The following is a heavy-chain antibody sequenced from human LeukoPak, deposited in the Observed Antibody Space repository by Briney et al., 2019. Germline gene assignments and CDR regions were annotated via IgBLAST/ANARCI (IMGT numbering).Heavy chain of an antibody. J-gene: IGHJ4*02. D-gene: IGHD2-15*01. CDR2: INWNGRST. V-gene: IGHV3-20*04. CDR1: GFTFDDYG. CDR3: ARDGGDCSGDSCYVDN. Sequence: GGSLRLSCAASGFTFDDYGMSWVRQAPGKGLEWVSGINWNGRSTGYADSVKGRFTISRDNAKNSLYLQMNSLRAEDTALYYCARDGGDCSGDSCYVDNWGQGTLVTVSS.